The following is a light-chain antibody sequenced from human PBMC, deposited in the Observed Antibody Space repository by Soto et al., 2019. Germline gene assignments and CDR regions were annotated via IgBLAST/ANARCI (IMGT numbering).Light chain of an antibody. V-gene: IGLV2-14*01. CDR2: DVS. CDR1: SSDVGGYNY. CDR3: SSSTSSYTLV. Sequence: QSALTQPASVSGSPGQSITISCTGTSSDVGGYNYVSWYQQHPGKAPKLMIYDVSNRPSGVSNRFSGSKSGNTASLAISGLQAEEEADYYCSSSTSSYTLVFGGGTKVTVL. J-gene: IGLJ2*01.